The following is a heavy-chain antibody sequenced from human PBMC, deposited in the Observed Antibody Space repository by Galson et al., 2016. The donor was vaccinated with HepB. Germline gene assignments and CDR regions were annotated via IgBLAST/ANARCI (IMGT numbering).Heavy chain of an antibody. D-gene: IGHD2-15*01. J-gene: IGHJ2*01. CDR3: AKDLDPGTVVTPTGVGYYYYGLDV. Sequence: SLRLSCAASGFTFSSYGMHWVRQAPGKGLEWVAVISYDGGKKYYSDSVKGRFTISRDNSKNTLSLQMTSLRGDDSAVYYCAKDLDPGTVVTPTGVGYYYYGLDVWGRGTLVTVSS. V-gene: IGHV3-30*18. CDR1: GFTFSSYG. CDR2: ISYDGGKK.